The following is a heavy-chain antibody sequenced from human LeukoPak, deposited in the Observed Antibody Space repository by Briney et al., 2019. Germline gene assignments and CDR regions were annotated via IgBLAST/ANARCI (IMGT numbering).Heavy chain of an antibody. CDR3: AAAYCENNVCYQGWSYGLDM. CDR1: GFTFSRSV. J-gene: IGHJ6*02. D-gene: IGHD2-21*01. Sequence: SVRVSCKASGFTFSRSVVQWMRQARGQRPEWIGWIVVGSHNTNYAQKFQGRVIFDRDMSTSTVYMELSSLRFEDTAVYYCAAAYCENNVCYQGWSYGLDMWGQGTTVTVSS. V-gene: IGHV1-58*01. CDR2: IVVGSHNT.